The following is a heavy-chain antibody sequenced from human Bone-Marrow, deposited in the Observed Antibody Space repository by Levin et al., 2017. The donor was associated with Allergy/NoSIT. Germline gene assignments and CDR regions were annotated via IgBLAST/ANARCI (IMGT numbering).Heavy chain of an antibody. CDR3: SSTKSRLLEWQEYGMDV. D-gene: IGHD3-3*01. V-gene: IGHV1-18*04. CDR1: GDIFINYG. Sequence: GASVKVSCKSSGDIFINYGITWVRQAPGQGLEWMGWISPHNGNTNYAEKIQGRVTMTTDTTTSTAYMELKSLRSEDTTVYYCSSTKSRLLEWQEYGMDVWGHGTTVSVSS. J-gene: IGHJ6*02. CDR2: ISPHNGNT.